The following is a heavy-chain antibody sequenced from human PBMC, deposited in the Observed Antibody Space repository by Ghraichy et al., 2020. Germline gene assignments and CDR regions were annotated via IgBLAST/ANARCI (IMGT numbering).Heavy chain of an antibody. J-gene: IGHJ2*01. V-gene: IGHV3-23*01. Sequence: GGLRLSCAASGFSFSTTGMSWVRQAPGRGPEWVSSISSSGGETYYGDSVKGRFTVSRDNSKNTLYLQMNSLTVEDTAVFYCVKIGVIGLWYFDLWGRGTLVRVSS. CDR1: GFSFSTTG. CDR3: VKIGVIGLWYFDL. D-gene: IGHD2-21*01. CDR2: ISSSGGET.